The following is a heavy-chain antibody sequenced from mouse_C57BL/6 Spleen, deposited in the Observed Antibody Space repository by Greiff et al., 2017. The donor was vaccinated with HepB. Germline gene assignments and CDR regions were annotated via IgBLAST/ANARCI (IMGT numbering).Heavy chain of an antibody. J-gene: IGHJ2*01. CDR3: AREGDYGNFLDY. D-gene: IGHD2-1*01. Sequence: VQLQQPGAELVKPGASVKLSCKASGYTFTSYWMHWVKQRPGQGLEWIGMIHPNSGSTNYNEKFKSKATLTVDKSSSTAYMQLSSLTSEDSAVYYCAREGDYGNFLDYWGQGTTLTVSS. CDR1: GYTFTSYW. V-gene: IGHV1-64*01. CDR2: IHPNSGST.